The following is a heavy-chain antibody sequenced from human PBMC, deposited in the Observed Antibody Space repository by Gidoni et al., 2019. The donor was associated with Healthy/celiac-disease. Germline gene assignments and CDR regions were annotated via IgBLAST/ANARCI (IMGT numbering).Heavy chain of an antibody. V-gene: IGHV4-61*02. Sequence: QVQLQESGPGLVKPSQTLSLTCTVSGGSIRSGSYYWSWIRQPAGKGLEWIGRIYTSGSTNYNPSLKSRVTISVDTSKNQFSLKLSSVTAADTAVYYCARDGAPDPDYSNFHWFDPWGQGTLVTVSS. CDR1: GGSIRSGSYY. J-gene: IGHJ5*02. CDR3: ARDGAPDPDYSNFHWFDP. D-gene: IGHD4-4*01. CDR2: IYTSGST.